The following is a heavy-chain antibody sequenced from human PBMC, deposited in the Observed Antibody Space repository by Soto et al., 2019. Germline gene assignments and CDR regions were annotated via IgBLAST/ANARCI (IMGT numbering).Heavy chain of an antibody. CDR2: ISPKSGGT. J-gene: IGHJ4*02. D-gene: IGHD2-21*02. V-gene: IGHV1-2*02. Sequence: ASVKVSGKASGYTFIDYYMHWVRQAPGQGFEWMGRISPKSGGTNYAQKFQGRVTMTWDTSLNTAYMELSSLISEDTAVYYCARPPGYISDCYYFDLWGQGTLVTVSS. CDR3: ARPPGYISDCYYFDL. CDR1: GYTFIDYY.